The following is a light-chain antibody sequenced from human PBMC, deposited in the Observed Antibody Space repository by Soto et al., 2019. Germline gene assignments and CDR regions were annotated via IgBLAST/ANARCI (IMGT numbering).Light chain of an antibody. V-gene: IGLV1-44*01. Sequence: QSVLTQPPSASGTPGQRVTISCSGSSSNIGGNTVNWYQQLPGTAPQLLIYRSNQRPSGVPDRFSGSKSGTSASLAISGLQSEDEADYYCAAWDDSLNSWVFGGGTKLTVL. CDR3: AAWDDSLNSWV. CDR1: SSNIGGNT. J-gene: IGLJ3*02. CDR2: RSN.